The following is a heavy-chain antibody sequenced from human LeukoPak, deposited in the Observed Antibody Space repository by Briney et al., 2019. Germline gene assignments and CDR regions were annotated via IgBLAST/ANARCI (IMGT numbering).Heavy chain of an antibody. V-gene: IGHV3-23*01. D-gene: IGHD2-8*01. CDR2: ISGSGGSA. Sequence: HSGGSLRLSCAASGFTVSSNYMSWVRQAPGKGLEWVSAISGSGGSAYYADSVKGRFTISRDNSKNSLYLQMNSLRAEDTAVYYCTCDLDRSDGLWGQGTMVTVSS. CDR3: TCDLDRSDGL. CDR1: GFTVSSNY. J-gene: IGHJ3*01.